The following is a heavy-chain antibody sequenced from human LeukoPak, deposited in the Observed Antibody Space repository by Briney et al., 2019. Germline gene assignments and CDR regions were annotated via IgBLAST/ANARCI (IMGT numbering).Heavy chain of an antibody. D-gene: IGHD3-16*02. CDR1: GFTFSDHY. J-gene: IGHJ3*02. V-gene: IGHV3-72*01. CDR2: TRNKANSYTT. Sequence: GGSLRLSCAASGFTFSDHYMDWVRQAPGKGLEWVGRTRNKANSYTTEYAASVKGRFTISRDDSKNSLYLQMNSLKTEDTAVYYCARYTGHDAFDIWGQGTMVTVSS. CDR3: ARYTGHDAFDI.